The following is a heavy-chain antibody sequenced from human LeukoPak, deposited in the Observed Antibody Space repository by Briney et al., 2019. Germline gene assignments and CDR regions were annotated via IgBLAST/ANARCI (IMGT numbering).Heavy chain of an antibody. V-gene: IGHV3-30*01. D-gene: IGHD6-13*01. Sequence: PGGSLRLSCAASGFTFSSYAMHWVRQAPGKGLEWVAVISYDGSNKYYADSVKGRFTSSRDNYQNTLYLQMNSLRAEDTAVYYCARPQPAAAGRDAFDLWGQGTMVTVSS. CDR3: ARPQPAAAGRDAFDL. CDR2: ISYDGSNK. J-gene: IGHJ3*01. CDR1: GFTFSSYA.